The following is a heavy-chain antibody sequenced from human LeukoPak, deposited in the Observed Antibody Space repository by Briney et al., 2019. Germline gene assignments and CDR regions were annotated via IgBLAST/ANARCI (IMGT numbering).Heavy chain of an antibody. J-gene: IGHJ6*02. CDR3: ASGGQWLVIGTYYGMDV. CDR1: GFTVNSNY. V-gene: IGHV3-53*01. Sequence: GGSLRLSCAASGFTVNSNYMNWVRQAPGRGLEWVSVIYSGGGTYYADSVKGRFTISRDNSKNTVYPQMNSLRVEDTAVYYCASGGQWLVIGTYYGMDVWGQGTTVTVSS. D-gene: IGHD6-19*01. CDR2: IYSGGGT.